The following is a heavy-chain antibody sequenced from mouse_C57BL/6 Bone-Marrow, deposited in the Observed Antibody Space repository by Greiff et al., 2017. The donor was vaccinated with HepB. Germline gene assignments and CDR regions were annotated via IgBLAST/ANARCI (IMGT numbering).Heavy chain of an antibody. CDR3: ARTRREYYAMDY. J-gene: IGHJ4*01. Sequence: QVQLQQPGAELVKPGASVKLSCKASGYTFTSYWMQWVKQRPGQGLEWIGEIDPSDSYTNYNQKFKGKATLTVDTSSSTAYMRLSSLTSEDSAGYYCARTRREYYAMDYWGQGTSVTVSS. V-gene: IGHV1-50*01. CDR1: GYTFTSYW. CDR2: IDPSDSYT.